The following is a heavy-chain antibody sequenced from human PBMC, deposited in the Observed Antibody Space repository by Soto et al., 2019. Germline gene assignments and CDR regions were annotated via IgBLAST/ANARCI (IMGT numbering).Heavy chain of an antibody. J-gene: IGHJ4*02. CDR3: VQHLLRRLY. CDR2: IYWDDDK. CDR1: GFSLTTRGVG. V-gene: IGHV2-5*02. Sequence: SGPTLVNPTQTLTLTCTFSGFSLTTRGVGVGWIRQPPGKALEWVAVIYWDDDKRYSPSLNSRLTITKDTSKNQVFLIMTNVDPLDTDTYSCVQHLLRRLYWGQGTLVTVSS.